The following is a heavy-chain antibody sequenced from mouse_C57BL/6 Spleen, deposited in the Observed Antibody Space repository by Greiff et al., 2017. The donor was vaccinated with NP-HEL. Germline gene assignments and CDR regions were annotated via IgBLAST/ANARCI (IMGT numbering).Heavy chain of an antibody. Sequence: EVKLQESGGGLVKPGGSLKLSCAASGFTFSDYGMHWVRQAPEKGLEWVAYISSGSSTIYYADTVKGRFTISRDNAKNTLFLQMTSLRSEDTAMYYCAPIYYGNLSAMDYWGQGTSVTVSS. CDR1: GFTFSDYG. CDR3: APIYYGNLSAMDY. D-gene: IGHD2-1*01. V-gene: IGHV5-17*01. J-gene: IGHJ4*01. CDR2: ISSGSSTI.